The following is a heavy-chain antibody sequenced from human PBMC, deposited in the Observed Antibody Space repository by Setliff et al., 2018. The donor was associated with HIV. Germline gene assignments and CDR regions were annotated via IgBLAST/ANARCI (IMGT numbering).Heavy chain of an antibody. V-gene: IGHV3-9*01. CDR2: ITSNSGRI. D-gene: IGHD3-10*01. CDR3: ARDVLRGSSVFDY. CDR1: GFTFSSYE. J-gene: IGHJ4*02. Sequence: GGSLRLSCAASGFTFSSYEMHWVRQAPGKGLEWVSGITSNSGRIGYADSIKGRFTISRDNSKNTLFLQMNSLRAEDTAVYYCARDVLRGSSVFDYWGQGTLVTVSS.